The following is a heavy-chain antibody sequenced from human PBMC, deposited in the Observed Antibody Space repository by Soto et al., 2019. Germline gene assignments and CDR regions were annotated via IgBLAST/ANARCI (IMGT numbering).Heavy chain of an antibody. D-gene: IGHD6-13*01. V-gene: IGHV1-2*04. CDR3: ARGPAAAARKGSYYFDY. J-gene: IGHJ4*02. CDR1: GYTFTGYY. Sequence: ASVKVSCKASGYTFTGYYMHWVRQAPGQGLEWMGWINPNSGGTNYAQKFQGWVTMTRDTSISTAYMELSRLRSDDTAVYYCARGPAAAARKGSYYFDYWGQGTLVTVSS. CDR2: INPNSGGT.